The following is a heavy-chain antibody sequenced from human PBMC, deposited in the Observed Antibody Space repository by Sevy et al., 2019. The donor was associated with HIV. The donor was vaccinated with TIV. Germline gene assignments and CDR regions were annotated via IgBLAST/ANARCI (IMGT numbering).Heavy chain of an antibody. CDR1: GFTFSNYN. CDR2: ITSSSKFK. J-gene: IGHJ6*02. CDR3: ARARGLVDGGMDV. Sequence: GGSLRLSCAASGFTFSNYNMNWVRQAPGKGLEWVSSITSSSKFKYYADSLKGRLTISRDDAKNSVFLQINSLRVEDTAVYYCARARGLVDGGMDVWGQGTTVTVSS. V-gene: IGHV3-21*01.